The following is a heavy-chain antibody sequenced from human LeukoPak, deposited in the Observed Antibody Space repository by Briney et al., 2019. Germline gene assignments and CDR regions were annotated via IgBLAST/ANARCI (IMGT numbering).Heavy chain of an antibody. D-gene: IGHD5-18*01. CDR2: IKQDGSEK. CDR1: AFTFSSYW. CDR3: ARTAMVIYYYYYMDV. V-gene: IGHV3-7*01. Sequence: PGGSLRLSCAASAFTFSSYWMSWVRQAPGKGLEWVANIKQDGSEKYYVDSVKGRFTISRDNAKNSLYLQMNSLRAEDTAVYYCARTAMVIYYYYYMDVWGKGTTVTVSS. J-gene: IGHJ6*03.